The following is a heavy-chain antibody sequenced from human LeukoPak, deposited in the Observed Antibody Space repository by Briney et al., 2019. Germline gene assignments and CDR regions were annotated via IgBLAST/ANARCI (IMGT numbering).Heavy chain of an antibody. CDR3: ARDNSTAAAPFDP. J-gene: IGHJ5*02. D-gene: IGHD2/OR15-2a*01. V-gene: IGHV3-30-3*01. CDR2: ISYDGSNK. CDR1: GFTFSSYA. Sequence: GGSLRLSCAASGFTFSSYAMHWVRQAPGKGLEWVAVISYDGSNKYYADSVKGRFTISRDNSKNTLYLQMNSLRAEDTAVYYCARDNSTAAAPFDPWGQGTLVTVSS.